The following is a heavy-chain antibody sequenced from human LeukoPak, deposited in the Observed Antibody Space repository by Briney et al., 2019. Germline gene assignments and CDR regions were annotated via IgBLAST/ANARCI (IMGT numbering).Heavy chain of an antibody. J-gene: IGHJ3*02. CDR2: ISGSGGST. Sequence: GGSLRLSCAASGFTFDDYAMHWVRQAPGKGLEWVSAISGSGGSTYYADSVKGRFTISRDNSKNTLYLQMNSLRAEDTAVYYCAKDQNAFDIWGQGTMVTVSS. CDR1: GFTFDDYA. V-gene: IGHV3-23*01. CDR3: AKDQNAFDI.